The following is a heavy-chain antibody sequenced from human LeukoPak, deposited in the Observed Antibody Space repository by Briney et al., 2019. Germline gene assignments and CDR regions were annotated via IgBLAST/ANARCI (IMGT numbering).Heavy chain of an antibody. CDR3: AKDRLNYYGSGSYLFDY. D-gene: IGHD3-10*01. CDR1: GFTFSSYA. V-gene: IGHV3-23*01. J-gene: IGHJ4*02. CDR2: ISGSGGST. Sequence: PGGSLRLSCAASGFTFSSYAMSWVRQAPGKGLEWVSVISGSGGSTYYADSVKGRFTISRDNSKNTLYLQMNSLRAEDTAVYYCAKDRLNYYGSGSYLFDYWGQGTLVTVSS.